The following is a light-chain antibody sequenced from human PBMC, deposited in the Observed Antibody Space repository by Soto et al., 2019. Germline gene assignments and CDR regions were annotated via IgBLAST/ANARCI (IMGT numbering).Light chain of an antibody. CDR1: SSDVGGYNY. CDR2: DVS. Sequence: QSALTQPASVSGSPGQSITISCTGTSSDVGGYNYVSWYQQHPGKAPKLKIYDVSNRPSGVSNRFSGSTSGNTAALTISGLQAEDEADYYCSSYTTGGSLVFGGGTKVTVL. CDR3: SSYTTGGSLV. J-gene: IGLJ2*01. V-gene: IGLV2-14*01.